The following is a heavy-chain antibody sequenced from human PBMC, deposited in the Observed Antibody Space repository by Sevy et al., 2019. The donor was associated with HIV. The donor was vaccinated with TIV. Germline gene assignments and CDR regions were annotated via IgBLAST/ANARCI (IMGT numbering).Heavy chain of an antibody. J-gene: IGHJ6*02. D-gene: IGHD3-3*01. V-gene: IGHV3-48*01. CDR1: GFTFSSYS. CDR3: ARAIEERPTYYDFWSGLYYYGVDV. Sequence: GGSLRLSCAASGFTFSSYSMNWVRQAPGKGLEWVSYISSSSSTIYYADSVKGRFTISRDNAKNSLYLQMNSLRAEDRAVYYCARAIEERPTYYDFWSGLYYYGVDVWGQGTTVTVSS. CDR2: ISSSSSTI.